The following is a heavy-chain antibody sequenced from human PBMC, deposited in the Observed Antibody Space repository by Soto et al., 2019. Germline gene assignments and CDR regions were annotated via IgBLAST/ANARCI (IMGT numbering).Heavy chain of an antibody. J-gene: IGHJ4*02. CDR1: GGTFSSYA. D-gene: IGHD3-22*01. CDR2: IIPIFGTA. CDR3: ATGALNYYDSSGYGRGGVYFDY. V-gene: IGHV1-69*13. Sequence: SVKVSCKASGGTFSSYAISWVRQAPGQGLEWMGGIIPIFGTANYAQKFQGRVTITADESTSTAYMELSSLRSEDTAVYYCATGALNYYDSSGYGRGGVYFDYWGQGTLVTVSS.